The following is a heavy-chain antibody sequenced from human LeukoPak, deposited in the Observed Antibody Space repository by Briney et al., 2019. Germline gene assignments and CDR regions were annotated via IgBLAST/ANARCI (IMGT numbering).Heavy chain of an antibody. V-gene: IGHV1-8*01. CDR3: ARGSVGLYDFWSGYTY. Sequence: ASVKVSCKASGYTFTSYDINWVRQATGQGLEWMGWMNPNSGNTGYAQKFQGRVTMTRNTSISTAYMELSSLRSEGTAVYYCARGSVGLYDFWSGYTYWGQGTLVTVSS. CDR1: GYTFTSYD. J-gene: IGHJ4*02. CDR2: MNPNSGNT. D-gene: IGHD3-3*01.